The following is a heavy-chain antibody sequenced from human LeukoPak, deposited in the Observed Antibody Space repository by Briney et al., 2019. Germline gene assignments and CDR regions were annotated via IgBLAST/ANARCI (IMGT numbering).Heavy chain of an antibody. CDR1: GFTFSSYE. Sequence: GSLRLSCAASGFTFSSYEMNWVRQAPGKGLEWVSNISSSGSTIYYADSVKGRFTISRDNAKNSLYLQMNSLRAEDTAVYYCAAYSSSWYFSNPDYWGQGTLVTVSS. CDR2: ISSSGSTI. J-gene: IGHJ4*02. V-gene: IGHV3-48*03. D-gene: IGHD6-13*01. CDR3: AAYSSSWYFSNPDY.